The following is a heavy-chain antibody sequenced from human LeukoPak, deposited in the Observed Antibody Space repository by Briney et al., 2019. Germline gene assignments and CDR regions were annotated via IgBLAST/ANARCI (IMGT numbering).Heavy chain of an antibody. J-gene: IGHJ5*02. CDR1: GFTFYNYG. Sequence: PGGSLRLSCAASGFTFYNYGMHWVRPAPGKGLEWVAVISHDGSNIHYGDSVKGRFTISRDNSKNTLYLQMNSLRVEDTAVYYCAKDPYRVVVATGNYLDPWGQGTLVTVSA. CDR2: ISHDGSNI. CDR3: AKDPYRVVVATGNYLDP. V-gene: IGHV3-30*18. D-gene: IGHD2-21*01.